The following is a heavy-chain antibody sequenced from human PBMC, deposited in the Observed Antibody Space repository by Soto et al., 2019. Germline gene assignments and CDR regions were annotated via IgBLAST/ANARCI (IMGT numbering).Heavy chain of an antibody. CDR1: GGSISSYY. Sequence: SETLSLTCTVSGGSISSYYWSWIRQPAGKGLEWIGRIYTSGSTNYNPSLKSRVTMSVDTPKNQFSLKLSSVTAADTAVYYCARISGYVNYYYYGMDVWGQGTTVTVSS. D-gene: IGHD5-12*01. CDR3: ARISGYVNYYYYGMDV. CDR2: IYTSGST. V-gene: IGHV4-4*07. J-gene: IGHJ6*02.